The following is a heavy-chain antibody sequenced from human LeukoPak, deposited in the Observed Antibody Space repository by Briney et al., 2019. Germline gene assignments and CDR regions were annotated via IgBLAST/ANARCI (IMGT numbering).Heavy chain of an antibody. CDR3: AKGQELDDGVFDS. CDR2: ISGDGGST. Sequence: GGSLRLSCAASGFTFDDYAMHWVRQAPGKGLEWVSLISGDGGSTYYADSVKGRFTISRDNSKNTLYLELNSLRVEDTATFYCAKGQELDDGVFDSWGQGTMVTVSS. J-gene: IGHJ4*02. CDR1: GFTFDDYA. D-gene: IGHD1-1*01. V-gene: IGHV3-43*02.